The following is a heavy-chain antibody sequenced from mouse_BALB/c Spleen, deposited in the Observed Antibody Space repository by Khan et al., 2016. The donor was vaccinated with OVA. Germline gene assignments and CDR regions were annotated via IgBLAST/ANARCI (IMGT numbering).Heavy chain of an antibody. Sequence: EVELVESGGGLVKPGGSLKLSCAASGFTFSNYAMSWVRQTPEKRLEWVASISSGDSTYYPDSVKGRFTISRDNARNIMYLQMSSRRSEDTAMYYCARGRYDDWYFDVWGAGTTVTVSS. CDR2: ISSGDST. V-gene: IGHV5-6-5*01. J-gene: IGHJ1*01. CDR1: GFTFSNYA. D-gene: IGHD2-14*01. CDR3: ARGRYDDWYFDV.